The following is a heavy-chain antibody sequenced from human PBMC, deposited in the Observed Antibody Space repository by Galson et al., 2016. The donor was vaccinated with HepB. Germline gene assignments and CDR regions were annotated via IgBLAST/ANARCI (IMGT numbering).Heavy chain of an antibody. D-gene: IGHD1-14*01. CDR2: FNPEDGER. J-gene: IGHJ6*04. V-gene: IGHV1-24*01. CDR3: ATDLSQITRAGKYYYGLDV. CDR1: GYTLPELA. Sequence: SVKVSCKVSGYTLPELAIHWVRQAPGKGLEWMGGFNPEDGERISAQRFQGRLTMTEDSSTDTAFMDLRGLGSDDTAVYFCATDLSQITRAGKYYYGLDVWGKGTAVTVSP.